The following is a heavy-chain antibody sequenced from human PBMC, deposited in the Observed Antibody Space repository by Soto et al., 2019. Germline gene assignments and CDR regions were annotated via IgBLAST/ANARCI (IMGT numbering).Heavy chain of an antibody. Sequence: GESLKSSCQGSGYSFTSDWIGWVRQMPGKGLGLMGIIYPGDSDTRYSPSFQGQVTISADKSISTAYLQWSSLKASDTAMYYCARRTATKVTMIVVGGFDIWGQGTMVTVSS. CDR1: GYSFTSDW. CDR2: IYPGDSDT. J-gene: IGHJ3*02. V-gene: IGHV5-51*01. CDR3: ARRTATKVTMIVVGGFDI. D-gene: IGHD3-22*01.